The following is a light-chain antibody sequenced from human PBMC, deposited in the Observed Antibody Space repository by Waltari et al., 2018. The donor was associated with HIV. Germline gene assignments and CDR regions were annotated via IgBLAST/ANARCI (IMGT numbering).Light chain of an antibody. CDR1: SVRSDY. CDR2: GEN. Sequence: SSELAQDPAVSVALGQTVMITCQGDSVRSDYAIWYQQKPGPAPVLVVYGENNRPSGIPDRFSGSSSGNTASLTIAGAQAEDEADYYCNSRDSSGHWFFGGGTKVTVL. J-gene: IGLJ3*02. V-gene: IGLV3-19*01. CDR3: NSRDSSGHWF.